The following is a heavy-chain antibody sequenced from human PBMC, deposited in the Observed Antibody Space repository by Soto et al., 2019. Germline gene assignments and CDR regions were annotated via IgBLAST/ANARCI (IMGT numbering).Heavy chain of an antibody. CDR1: GGSISSYY. CDR2: IYYSGST. Sequence: PSETLSLTCTVSGGSISSYYWSWTRQPPGKGLEWIGYIYYSGSTNYNPSLKSRVTISVDTSKNQFSLKLSSVTAADTAVYYCARESCRDGSCYYNWFDPWGQGTLVTGSS. D-gene: IGHD2-15*01. V-gene: IGHV4-59*01. CDR3: ARESCRDGSCYYNWFDP. J-gene: IGHJ5*02.